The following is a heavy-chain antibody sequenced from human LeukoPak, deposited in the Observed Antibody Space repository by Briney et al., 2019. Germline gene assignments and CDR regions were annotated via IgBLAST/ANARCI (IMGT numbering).Heavy chain of an antibody. V-gene: IGHV3-49*04. CDR2: IRSKAYGGTT. Sequence: PGRSLRLSCTASGFTFGDYAMSWVRQAPGKGLEWVGFIRSKAYGGTTEYAASVKGRFTISRDDSKSIAYLQMNSLKTEDTAVYNCTRDSVSDSSGYYYHTLWGQGTLVTVSS. J-gene: IGHJ4*02. CDR1: GFTFGDYA. CDR3: TRDSVSDSSGYYYHTL. D-gene: IGHD3-22*01.